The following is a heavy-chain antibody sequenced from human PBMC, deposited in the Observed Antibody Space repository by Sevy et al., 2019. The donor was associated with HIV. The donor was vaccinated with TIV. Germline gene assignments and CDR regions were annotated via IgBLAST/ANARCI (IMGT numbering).Heavy chain of an antibody. D-gene: IGHD3-22*01. V-gene: IGHV3-48*03. CDR2: ISTGGGTI. CDR3: ATSRRDYYNYYFNY. CDR1: GLSFRSYE. J-gene: IGHJ4*01. Sequence: GGSLRLSCAASGLSFRSYELNWVRQAPGKGLQWISYISTGGGTIFYADSVKGRFTISRDNAKNSVFLQMNSLRAEDTAVYFCATSRRDYYNYYFNYWGHGTLVTVSS.